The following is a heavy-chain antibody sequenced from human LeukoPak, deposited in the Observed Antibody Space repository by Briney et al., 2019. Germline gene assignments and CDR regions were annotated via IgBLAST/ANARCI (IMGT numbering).Heavy chain of an antibody. V-gene: IGHV4-34*01. CDR2: IHHSGST. Sequence: SETLSLTCAVYGGSFSGYYWSWIRQPPGKGLEWIGEIHHSGSTNYNPSLKSRVTISVDTSKNQFSLKLTSVTAADTAVYYCASRYSSGWSYYYYYMDVWGKGTTVTISS. J-gene: IGHJ6*03. CDR1: GGSFSGYY. D-gene: IGHD6-19*01. CDR3: ASRYSSGWSYYYYYMDV.